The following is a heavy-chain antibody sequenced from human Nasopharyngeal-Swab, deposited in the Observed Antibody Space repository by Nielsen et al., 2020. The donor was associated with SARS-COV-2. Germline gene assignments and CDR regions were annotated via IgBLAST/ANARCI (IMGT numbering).Heavy chain of an antibody. CDR2: INHSGST. CDR1: GGSFRGYY. D-gene: IGHD2-2*01. J-gene: IGHJ3*02. V-gene: IGHV4-34*01. CDR3: ARLPLDRWGYCSSTSCYEDAFDI. Sequence: SQTLSLTCAVYGGSFRGYYWSWIRQPPGKGLEWIGEINHSGSTNYNPSPKSRVTISVDTSKNQFSLKLSSVTAADTAVYYCARLPLDRWGYCSSTSCYEDAFDIWGQGTMVTVSS.